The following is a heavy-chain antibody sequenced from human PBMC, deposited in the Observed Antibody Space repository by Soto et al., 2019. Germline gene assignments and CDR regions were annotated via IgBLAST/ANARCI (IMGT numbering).Heavy chain of an antibody. Sequence: SVKVSCKASGGTFSSYTISWVRQAPGQGLEWMGRIIPILGIANYAQKFQGRVTITADKSTSTAYMELSSLRSEDTAVYYCAREGCSRGSGDAYFDYWGQGTLVTVSS. V-gene: IGHV1-69*04. CDR3: AREGCSRGSGDAYFDY. CDR2: IIPILGIA. CDR1: GGTFSSYT. J-gene: IGHJ4*02. D-gene: IGHD2-15*01.